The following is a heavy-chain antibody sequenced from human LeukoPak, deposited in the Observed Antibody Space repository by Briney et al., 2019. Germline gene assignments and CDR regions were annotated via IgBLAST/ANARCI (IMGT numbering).Heavy chain of an antibody. CDR3: AKDTGSPADAITMEDNAFDI. CDR2: ISYDGSNK. J-gene: IGHJ3*02. D-gene: IGHD3-3*01. Sequence: GGSLRLSCAASGFTFSSYAMHWVRQAPGKGLEWVAVISYDGSNKYYADSVKGRFTISRDNAKNSLDLQMESLRAEDTAVYYCAKDTGSPADAITMEDNAFDIWGQGTMVTVSS. V-gene: IGHV3-30-3*01. CDR1: GFTFSSYA.